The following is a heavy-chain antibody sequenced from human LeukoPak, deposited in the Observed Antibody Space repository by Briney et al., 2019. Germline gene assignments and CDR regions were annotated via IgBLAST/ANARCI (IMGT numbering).Heavy chain of an antibody. V-gene: IGHV3-30-3*01. Sequence: GRSLRLSCAASGFTFSSYAMHWVRQAPGKGLEWVAVISYDGSNKYYADSVKGRFTISRDNSKNTLYLQMNSLRAEDTAVYYCARDGLWSGYLGYYMDVWGKGTTVTVSS. CDR1: GFTFSSYA. J-gene: IGHJ6*03. CDR3: ARDGLWSGYLGYYMDV. D-gene: IGHD3-3*01. CDR2: ISYDGSNK.